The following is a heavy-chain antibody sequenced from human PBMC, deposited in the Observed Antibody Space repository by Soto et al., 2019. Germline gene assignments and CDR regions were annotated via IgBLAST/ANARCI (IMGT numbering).Heavy chain of an antibody. D-gene: IGHD3-3*01. CDR1: GFTFSSYG. V-gene: IGHV3-33*01. CDR2: IWYDGSNK. Sequence: QVQLVESGGGVVQPGRSLRLSCAASGFTFSSYGMHWVRQAPGKGLEWVAVIWYDGSNKYYADSVKGRFTISRDNSKNTLYLQMSSLRAEDTAVYYCARGGDYDGREGLDYWGQGTLVTVSS. J-gene: IGHJ4*02. CDR3: ARGGDYDGREGLDY.